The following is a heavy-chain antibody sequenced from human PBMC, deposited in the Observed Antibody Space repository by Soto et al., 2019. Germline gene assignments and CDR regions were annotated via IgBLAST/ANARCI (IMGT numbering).Heavy chain of an antibody. CDR2: IYHSGST. CDR3: ARVIPVWNWFDP. D-gene: IGHD2-21*01. J-gene: IGHJ5*02. Sequence: QLQLQESGSGLVKPSQTLSLTCAVSGGSLSSGGYSWSWLRQPPGKGLEWIGYIYHSGSTYYNPSLKSRVTISVDRSKNQFSLKLSAVTAADTAVYYCARVIPVWNWFDPWGQGTLVTVSS. CDR1: GGSLSSGGYS. V-gene: IGHV4-30-2*01.